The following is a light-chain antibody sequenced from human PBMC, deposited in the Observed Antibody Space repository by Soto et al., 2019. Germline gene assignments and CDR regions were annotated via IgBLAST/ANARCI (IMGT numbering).Light chain of an antibody. CDR3: QHYGSSPFT. CDR2: DAS. Sequence: EVVLTQSPATLSLSPGERATLSCRASQSVSSYLAWYQQKPGQAPRLLIYDASSRATGIPARFSGSGSGTDFTLTISSLEPEDFAVYYCQHYGSSPFTFGPGTRVDIK. CDR1: QSVSSY. V-gene: IGKV3-11*01. J-gene: IGKJ3*01.